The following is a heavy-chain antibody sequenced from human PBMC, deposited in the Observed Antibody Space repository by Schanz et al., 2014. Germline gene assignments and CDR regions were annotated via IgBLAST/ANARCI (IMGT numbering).Heavy chain of an antibody. CDR3: ARENLNWEAFDI. CDR2: ISRDGTTS. V-gene: IGHV3-48*04. D-gene: IGHD7-27*01. CDR1: GFTFSTYA. J-gene: IGHJ3*02. Sequence: EVQLVESGGGLVQPGGSLRLSCAASGFTFSTYAMTWVRQAPGKGLEWVSYISRDGTTSYYADSVKGRFTISRDNAKNSLYLEMTSLRGEDTAVYYCARENLNWEAFDIWGQGTVVTVSS.